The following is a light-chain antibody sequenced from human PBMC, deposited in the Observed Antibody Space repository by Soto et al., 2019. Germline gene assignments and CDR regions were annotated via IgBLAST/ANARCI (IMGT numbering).Light chain of an antibody. CDR1: SSDVGGYNY. V-gene: IGLV2-14*01. CDR3: SSYTSSSTLYV. J-gene: IGLJ1*01. CDR2: EFS. Sequence: QSALTQPASVSGSPGQSITISCTGTSSDVGGYNYVSWYRQHPGKAPKLMIYEFSNRPSGFSNRFSGSKSGNTASLTISGLRAEDEADYYCSSYTSSSTLYVFGTGTKVTVL.